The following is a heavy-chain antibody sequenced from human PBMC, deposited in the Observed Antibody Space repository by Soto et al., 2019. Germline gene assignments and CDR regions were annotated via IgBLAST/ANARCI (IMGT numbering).Heavy chain of an antibody. CDR2: INPDSGAT. Sequence: HEHLVQSGAEVKRPGASLKVSCKASGYSFTGYYIHWVRQAPGQGLEWMGWINPDSGATNYAQNFQGRVNLTSDTSISTASMDLTSLTSHDTAVYYCARGDYGTGGYPFPYVDYWGQGTLVIVSS. D-gene: IGHD2-8*02. V-gene: IGHV1-2*02. J-gene: IGHJ4*02. CDR1: GYSFTGYY. CDR3: ARGDYGTGGYPFPYVDY.